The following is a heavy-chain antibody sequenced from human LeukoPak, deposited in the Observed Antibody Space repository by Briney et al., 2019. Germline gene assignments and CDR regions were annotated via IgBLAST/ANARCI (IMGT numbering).Heavy chain of an antibody. CDR3: ARGGMVTAQIGVFDY. CDR2: IIPIFGTA. V-gene: IGHV1-69*05. CDR1: GGTFSSYA. Sequence: SVKVSCKASGGTFSSYAISWVRQAPGQGLEWMGGIIPIFGTANYAQKFQGRVTITTDESTSTAYMELSSLRSEDTAVYYCARGGMVTAQIGVFDYWGQGTLVTVSS. D-gene: IGHD2-21*02. J-gene: IGHJ4*02.